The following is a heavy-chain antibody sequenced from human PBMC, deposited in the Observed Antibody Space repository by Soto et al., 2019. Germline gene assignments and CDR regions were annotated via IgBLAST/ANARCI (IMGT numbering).Heavy chain of an antibody. CDR2: ISSSSSYI. Sequence: GGSLRLSCAASGFTFSSYSMNWVRQAPGKGLEWVSSISSSSSYIYYADSVKGRFTISRDNAKNTLYLQMNSLRAEDTAVYYCAKHGGDSYYFDYWGQGTLVTVSS. CDR3: AKHGGDSYYFDY. J-gene: IGHJ4*02. CDR1: GFTFSSYS. V-gene: IGHV3-21*04. D-gene: IGHD2-21*02.